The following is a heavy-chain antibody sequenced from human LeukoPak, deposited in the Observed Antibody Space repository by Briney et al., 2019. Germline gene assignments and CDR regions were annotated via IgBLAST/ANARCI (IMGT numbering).Heavy chain of an antibody. J-gene: IGHJ5*02. CDR1: GFTFSSYA. CDR3: ARDGVVPAAPNWFDP. Sequence: GGSLRLSCAASGFTFSSYAMSWVRQAPGKGLEWVSAISGSGGSTYYADSVKGRFTISRDNSKNTLYLQMNNLRAEDTAVYYCARDGVVPAAPNWFDPWGQGTLVTVSS. D-gene: IGHD2-2*01. CDR2: ISGSGGST. V-gene: IGHV3-23*01.